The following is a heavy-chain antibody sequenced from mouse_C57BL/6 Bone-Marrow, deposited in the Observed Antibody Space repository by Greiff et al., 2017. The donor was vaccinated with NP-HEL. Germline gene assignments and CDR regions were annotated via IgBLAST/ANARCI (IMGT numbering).Heavy chain of an antibody. CDR1: GYTFTSYG. CDR2: IYPRSGNT. V-gene: IGHV1-81*01. J-gene: IGHJ3*01. Sequence: VKLVESGAELARPGASVKLSCKASGYTFTSYGISWVKQRTGQGLEWIGEIYPRSGNTYYNEKFKGKATLTADKSSSTAYMELRSLTSEDSAVYFCASRENGYGAWFAYWGQGTLVTVSA. D-gene: IGHD2-2*01. CDR3: ASRENGYGAWFAY.